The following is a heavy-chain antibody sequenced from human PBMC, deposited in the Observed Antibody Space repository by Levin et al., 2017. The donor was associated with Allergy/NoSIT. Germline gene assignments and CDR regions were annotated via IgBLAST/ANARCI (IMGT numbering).Heavy chain of an antibody. J-gene: IGHJ3*02. CDR3: ARVQRGAFDI. CDR2: IDTAGDT. CDR1: GFTFSNYD. Sequence: GGSLILSCAASGFTFSNYDMHWVRQATGKGLEWVSGIDTAGDTYYPASVQGRFTISRENAKKSLYLQINGLRADDTALYYCARVQRGAFDIWGLGTMVSVSS. D-gene: IGHD2-2*01. V-gene: IGHV3-13*01.